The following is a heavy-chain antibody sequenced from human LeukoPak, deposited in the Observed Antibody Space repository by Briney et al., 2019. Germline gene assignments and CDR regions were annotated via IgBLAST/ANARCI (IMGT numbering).Heavy chain of an antibody. V-gene: IGHV6-1*01. CDR1: GDSVSSNSAA. CDR2: TYYRSKWYN. D-gene: IGHD3-9*01. CDR3: AREVRYFDWPEGFDY. Sequence: SQTLSLTCAISGDSVSSNSAAWDWIRQSPSRGLEWLGRTYYRSKWYNDYAVSVKSRITINPDTSKNQFSLQLNSVTPEDTAVYYCAREVRYFDWPEGFDYWGQGTLVTVSS. J-gene: IGHJ4*02.